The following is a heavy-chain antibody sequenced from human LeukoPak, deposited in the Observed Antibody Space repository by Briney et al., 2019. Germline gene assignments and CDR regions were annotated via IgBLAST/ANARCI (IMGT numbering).Heavy chain of an antibody. D-gene: IGHD3-22*01. CDR2: INPNSGGT. CDR3: ARDGDSSGYYHDY. V-gene: IGHV1-2*02. J-gene: IGHJ4*02. Sequence: ASVKVSCKASGYTFTSYGISWVRQAPGQGLEWMGWINPNSGGTNYAQKFQGRVTMTRDTSISTAYMELSRLRSDDTAVYYCARDGDSSGYYHDYWGQGTLVTVSS. CDR1: GYTFTSYG.